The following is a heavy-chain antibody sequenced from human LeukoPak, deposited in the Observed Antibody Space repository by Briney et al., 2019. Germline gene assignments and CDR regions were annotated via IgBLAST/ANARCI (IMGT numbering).Heavy chain of an antibody. J-gene: IGHJ3*02. Sequence: SETLSLTCTVSGDSISSGSYYWSWIRQPAGKGLEWIGRIYTSGSTNYNPSLKSRVTMSVDTSKNQFSLKLSSVTAADTAVYYCATASSDNAFDIWGQGTMVTVSS. D-gene: IGHD3-22*01. V-gene: IGHV4-61*02. CDR3: ATASSDNAFDI. CDR1: GDSISSGSYY. CDR2: IYTSGST.